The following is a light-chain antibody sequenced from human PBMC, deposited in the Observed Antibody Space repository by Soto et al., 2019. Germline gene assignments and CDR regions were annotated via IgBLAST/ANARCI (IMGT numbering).Light chain of an antibody. CDR2: KAS. CDR1: QSMKSW. J-gene: IGKJ1*01. CDR3: QQYHAFPGT. V-gene: IGKV1-5*03. Sequence: DIQMTQSPSTLSASIGDRVTITCRASQSMKSWLAWHQQKPGKAPKLLIYKASYLEGGVPSRFSGSASGTEFTLTISSLQPDDFATYYCQQYHAFPGTFGQGTRVEIK.